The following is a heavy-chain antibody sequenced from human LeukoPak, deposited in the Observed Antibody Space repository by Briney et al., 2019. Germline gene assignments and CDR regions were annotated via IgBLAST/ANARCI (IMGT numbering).Heavy chain of an antibody. D-gene: IGHD5-18*01. V-gene: IGHV4-30-4*01. CDR2: IYYSGSS. CDR1: GGSISSGNYY. Sequence: SETLSLTCTVSGGSISSGNYYWSWIRQPPGNGLEWIGHIYYSGSSYYNPSLKSRVTTSADTSKNQFSLKLSSVTAADTAVYYCARDRAAGYSYGFSPNLDAFDIWGQGTMVTVSS. J-gene: IGHJ3*02. CDR3: ARDRAAGYSYGFSPNLDAFDI.